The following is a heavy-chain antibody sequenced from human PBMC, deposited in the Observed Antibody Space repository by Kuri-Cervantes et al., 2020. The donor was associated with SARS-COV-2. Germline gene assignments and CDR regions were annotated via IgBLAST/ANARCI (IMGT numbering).Heavy chain of an antibody. CDR2: IHYSGST. CDR3: ARSASYPYYYYYMDV. CDR1: GGSISSHY. V-gene: IGHV4-59*11. Sequence: SETLSLTCTVSGGSISSHYCSWIRQPPGKGLEWIGYIHYSGSTNYNPSLKSRVTISVDTSKNQFSLKLSSVTAADTAVYYCARSASYPYYYYYMDVWGKGTTVTVSS. D-gene: IGHD1-26*01. J-gene: IGHJ6*03.